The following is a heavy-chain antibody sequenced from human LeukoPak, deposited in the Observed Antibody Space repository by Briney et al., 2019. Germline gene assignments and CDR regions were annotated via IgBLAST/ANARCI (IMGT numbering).Heavy chain of an antibody. CDR1: GFTFSRYS. V-gene: IGHV3-64*01. Sequence: GGSLRLSCAASGFTFSRYSMHWVRHAPGKGLEDVSAISNNGGSTYYAKSVKGRFTISRDNSKNTLYLQMGSLRAEDMAVYYCARTSIAAREADYWGQGTLVTVSS. D-gene: IGHD6-6*01. CDR3: ARTSIAAREADY. J-gene: IGHJ4*02. CDR2: ISNNGGST.